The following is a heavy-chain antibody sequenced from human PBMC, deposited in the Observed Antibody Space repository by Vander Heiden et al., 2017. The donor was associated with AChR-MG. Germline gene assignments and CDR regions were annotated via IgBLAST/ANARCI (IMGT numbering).Heavy chain of an antibody. Sequence: EVQLVESGGGLVQPGGSLRLSCAASGLTFSSYSMNWVRQAPGKGLEWVSYISSSSSTIYYADSVKGRFTISRDNAKNSLYLQMNSLRAEDTAVYYCAREGWYGDYDYYYGMDVWGQGTTVTVSS. CDR2: ISSSSSTI. D-gene: IGHD4-17*01. J-gene: IGHJ6*02. CDR3: AREGWYGDYDYYYGMDV. CDR1: GLTFSSYS. V-gene: IGHV3-48*01.